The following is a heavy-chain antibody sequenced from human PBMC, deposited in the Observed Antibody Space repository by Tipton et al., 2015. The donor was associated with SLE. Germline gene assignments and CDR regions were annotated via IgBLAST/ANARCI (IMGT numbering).Heavy chain of an antibody. CDR2: INHRGST. Sequence: TLSLTCAVSGDSITSDYYWGWIRQPPGKGLEWIASINHRGSTYYNPSLKSRVTISLDTSKNQFSLKLTSVTAADTAVYYCARAPLRWGDSDWNYYMDVWGNGTTVTVSS. D-gene: IGHD3-16*01. V-gene: IGHV4-38-2*01. CDR1: GDSITSDYY. CDR3: ARAPLRWGDSDWNYYMDV. J-gene: IGHJ6*03.